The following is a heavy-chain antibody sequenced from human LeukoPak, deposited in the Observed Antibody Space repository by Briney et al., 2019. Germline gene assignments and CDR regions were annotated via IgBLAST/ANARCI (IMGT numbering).Heavy chain of an antibody. CDR3: PSAFDI. Sequence: ASVKVSCKASGYTFTSYDINWVRQAPGQGLEWMGWMNPNIGKTGYAQKFKGRVTMTRNTSISTAYMGLSSLRSEETAVYTCPSAFDIWGQGTMVTVSS. CDR1: GYTFTSYD. CDR2: MNPNIGKT. J-gene: IGHJ3*02. V-gene: IGHV1-8*01.